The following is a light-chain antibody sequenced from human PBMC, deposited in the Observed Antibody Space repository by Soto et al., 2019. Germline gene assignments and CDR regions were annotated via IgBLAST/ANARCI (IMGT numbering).Light chain of an antibody. J-gene: IGKJ4*02. V-gene: IGKV3-15*01. Sequence: EIVMTQSTATLSVSPGERATLSCRASQSVNNNLAWYQQKPGQAPRLLIYGSSTRAIGIPARFSGSGSGTEFTLTISILQSEDFAVYYCQQYNNWPLTFGGGTKVEIK. CDR3: QQYNNWPLT. CDR1: QSVNNN. CDR2: GSS.